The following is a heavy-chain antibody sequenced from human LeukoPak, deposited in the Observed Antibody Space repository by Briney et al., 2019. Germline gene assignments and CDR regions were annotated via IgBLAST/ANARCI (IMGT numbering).Heavy chain of an antibody. V-gene: IGHV4-61*01. J-gene: IGHJ4*02. CDR1: GDSLSSYSYY. CDR3: ARDSRGYYDSSGYFDH. CDR2: IYYSGTT. Sequence: SETLSLTCTVSGDSLSSYSYYWSWLRQPPGKGLEWIGYIYYSGTTKQNPSLKSRVTLSVDASKNQLYLKLNTVTAADTAVYYCARDSRGYYDSSGYFDHWGQGTLVTVSS. D-gene: IGHD3-22*01.